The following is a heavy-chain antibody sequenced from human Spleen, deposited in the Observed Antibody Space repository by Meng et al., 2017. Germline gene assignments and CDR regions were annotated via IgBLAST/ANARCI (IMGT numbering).Heavy chain of an antibody. CDR1: GGSFRGYY. CDR3: ARSGSWYGLDY. J-gene: IGHJ4*02. V-gene: IGHV4-34*01. CDR2: IDPTGGT. D-gene: IGHD6-13*01. Sequence: GSLRLSGAVYGGSFRGYYWSWVRQSPGKGLEWIGEIDPTGGTHYNPSLKSRVTISLDTSKNHFSLRLSSVTAADTAMYYCARSGSWYGLDYWGQGTLVTVSS.